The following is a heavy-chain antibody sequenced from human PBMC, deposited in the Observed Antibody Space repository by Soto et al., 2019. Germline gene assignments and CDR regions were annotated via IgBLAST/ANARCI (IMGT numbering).Heavy chain of an antibody. D-gene: IGHD2-2*01. CDR2: IWYDGSEK. Sequence: PGGSLRLSCAASGFTFRNHRMHWVRLAPGKGLEWVAVIWYDGSEKYYADSVKGRFTISRDNSKNILYLQMNSLRGEDTAVYYCARDLGWPAARFDPWGQGTLVTVSS. J-gene: IGHJ5*02. CDR3: ARDLGWPAARFDP. V-gene: IGHV3-33*01. CDR1: GFTFRNHR.